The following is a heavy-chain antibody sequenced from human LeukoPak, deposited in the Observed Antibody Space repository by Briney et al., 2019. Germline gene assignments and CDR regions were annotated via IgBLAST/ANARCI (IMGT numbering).Heavy chain of an antibody. CDR2: VYRSGSS. Sequence: PSETLSLTCTVSGDSISTSSNYWGWIRQLPGKGLEWIGSVYRSGSSYYNPSLNNRVTIYVDTSKNQFTLNLPSVTAADTAVYYCARRGTSGWAYYFDFWGQGSLLTVSS. CDR1: GDSISTSSNY. J-gene: IGHJ4*02. V-gene: IGHV4-39*01. CDR3: ARRGTSGWAYYFDF. D-gene: IGHD6-19*01.